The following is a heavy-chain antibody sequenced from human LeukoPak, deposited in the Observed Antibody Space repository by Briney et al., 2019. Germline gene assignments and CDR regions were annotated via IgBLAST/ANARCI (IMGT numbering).Heavy chain of an antibody. D-gene: IGHD3-3*01. CDR3: AKDGAPRTRFLEWLYSPFDY. V-gene: IGHV3-23*01. CDR2: ISGSGGST. CDR1: GFTFSSYA. J-gene: IGHJ4*02. Sequence: SGGSLRPSCAASGFTFSSYAMSWVRQAPGKGLEWVSAISGSGGSTYYADSVKGRFTISRDNSKNTLYLQMNSLRAEDTAVYYCAKDGAPRTRFLEWLYSPFDYWGQGTLVTVSS.